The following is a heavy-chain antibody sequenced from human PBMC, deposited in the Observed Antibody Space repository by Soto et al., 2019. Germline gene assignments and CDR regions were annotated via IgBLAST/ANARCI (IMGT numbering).Heavy chain of an antibody. CDR1: GGSISSYY. Sequence: QVQLQESGPGLVKPSETLSLTCTVSGGSISSYYWSWIRLPPGKGLEWIGYIYYSGSSNYNPSLKSRVTISVDTSKNQLSLKLSSVTASDTAVYYCARRYGYYFDYWGQGTLVTVSS. D-gene: IGHD4-17*01. J-gene: IGHJ4*02. V-gene: IGHV4-59*08. CDR3: ARRYGYYFDY. CDR2: IYYSGSS.